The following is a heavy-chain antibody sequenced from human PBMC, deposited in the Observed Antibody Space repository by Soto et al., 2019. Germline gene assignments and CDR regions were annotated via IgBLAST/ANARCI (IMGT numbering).Heavy chain of an antibody. CDR1: AFTVSSYS. Sequence: PGXSLRLSCAASAFTVSSYSINWVDQAPGKGLEWVANINQRGSERYYVDSVKGRFITSRDNAKNSLYLQLNSMRVEDTAAYYCVRGITEVPGIDWWGQGSLVTVSS. CDR2: INQRGSER. J-gene: IGHJ4*02. D-gene: IGHD3-10*01. CDR3: VRGITEVPGIDW. V-gene: IGHV3-7*01.